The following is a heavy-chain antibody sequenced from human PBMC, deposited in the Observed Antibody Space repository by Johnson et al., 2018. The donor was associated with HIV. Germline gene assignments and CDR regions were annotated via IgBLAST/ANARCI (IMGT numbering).Heavy chain of an antibody. J-gene: IGHJ3*02. CDR3: AKDSSSWYGGAFDI. CDR2: IFSGGTT. V-gene: IGHV3-66*01. Sequence: VQLVESGGGLVQPGGSLRLSCAASDFTVSSTYMNWVRQAPGKGLEWVSVIFSGGTTYYAGSVHGRFTISRDNSKNTLYLQMNSLRAEDTAVYYCAKDSSSWYGGAFDIWGQGTMVTVSS. D-gene: IGHD6-13*01. CDR1: DFTVSSTY.